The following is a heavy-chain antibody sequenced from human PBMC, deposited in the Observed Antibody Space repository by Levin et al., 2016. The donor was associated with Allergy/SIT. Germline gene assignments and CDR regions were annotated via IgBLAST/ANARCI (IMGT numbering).Heavy chain of an antibody. CDR2: IYYSGST. V-gene: IGHV4-31*02. Sequence: WIRQPPGKGLEWIGYIYYSGSTYYNPSLKSRVTISVDTSKNQFSLKLSSVTAADTAVYYCARVGNYYGSGSYWDAFDIWGQGTMVTVSS. J-gene: IGHJ3*02. D-gene: IGHD3-10*01. CDR3: ARVGNYYGSGSYWDAFDI.